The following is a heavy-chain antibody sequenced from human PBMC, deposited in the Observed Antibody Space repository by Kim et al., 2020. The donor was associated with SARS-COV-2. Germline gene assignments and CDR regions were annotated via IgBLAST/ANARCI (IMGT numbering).Heavy chain of an antibody. Sequence: KYAQKFQGRVTMTRDTSISTAYMELSRLRSDDTAVYYCAREGTGAPSLDYWGQGTLVTVSS. CDR3: AREGTGAPSLDY. V-gene: IGHV1-2*02. D-gene: IGHD1-1*01. J-gene: IGHJ4*02.